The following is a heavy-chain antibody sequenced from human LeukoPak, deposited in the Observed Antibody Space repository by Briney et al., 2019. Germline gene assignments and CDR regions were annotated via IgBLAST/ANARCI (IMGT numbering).Heavy chain of an antibody. Sequence: GGSLRLSCAASGFTFSTYGMHWVRQAPGKGLEWVTVIWHDGSHKDYADSVKGRFTISRDNSKNTLYLQMNDLRAEDAAVYFCVRGWGSNVYASAFDVWGQGTMVTVSS. CDR1: GFTFSTYG. J-gene: IGHJ3*01. D-gene: IGHD3-16*01. V-gene: IGHV3-33*01. CDR3: VRGWGSNVYASAFDV. CDR2: IWHDGSHK.